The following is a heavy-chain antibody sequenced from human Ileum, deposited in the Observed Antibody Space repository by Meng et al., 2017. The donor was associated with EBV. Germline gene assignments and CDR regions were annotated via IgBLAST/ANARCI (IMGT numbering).Heavy chain of an antibody. J-gene: IGHJ2*01. V-gene: IGHV4-30-4*01. CDR3: ARGQKGYFDL. Sequence: QVHLQESGPGLVKPSKHLSLTCTVSGGSISSSNYYWSWIRQPPGKGLEWSGHIYNSGSTYYNPSLKSRITISVDTSKNQFSLKLSPVTAADTAVYYCARGQKGYFDLWGRGTLVTVSS. CDR2: IYNSGST. CDR1: GGSISSSNYY.